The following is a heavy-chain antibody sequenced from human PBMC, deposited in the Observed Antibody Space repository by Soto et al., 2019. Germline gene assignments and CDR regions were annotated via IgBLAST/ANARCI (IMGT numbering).Heavy chain of an antibody. CDR1: GFTFGDYW. V-gene: IGHV3-74*03. CDR2: MTGDGRTT. CDR3: ATAEVDY. Sequence: LRLSCAASGFTFGDYWMHWVRQPPGKGPEWVSRMTGDGRTTQYADSVKGRFTASRDNAKSTLYLQMNSLRAEDTAVYYCATAEVDYWGPGTLVTVSS. J-gene: IGHJ4*02.